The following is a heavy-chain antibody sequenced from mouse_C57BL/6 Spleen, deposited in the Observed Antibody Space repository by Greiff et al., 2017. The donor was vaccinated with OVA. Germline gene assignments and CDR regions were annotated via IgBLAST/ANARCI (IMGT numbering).Heavy chain of an antibody. V-gene: IGHV1-50*01. Sequence: QVQLQQSGADLVKPGASVKLSCKASGYTFTSYWMQWVKQRPGQGLEWIGEIDPSDSYTNYNQKFKGKATLTVDTSSSTAYMQLSSLTSEDSAVYYCARGGEFPFAYWGQGTLVTVSA. CDR1: GYTFTSYW. CDR2: IDPSDSYT. CDR3: ARGGEFPFAY. J-gene: IGHJ3*01.